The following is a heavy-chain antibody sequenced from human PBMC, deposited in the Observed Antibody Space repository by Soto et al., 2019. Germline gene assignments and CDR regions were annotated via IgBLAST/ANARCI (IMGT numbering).Heavy chain of an antibody. J-gene: IGHJ4*02. CDR3: ARDVDADFRTDFDY. Sequence: GGSLRLSCVVSGFTFSDYYIHWIRRAPGKGLEWISYISGNGEIIQYAASARGRFTISRDNAESSVYLEMDSLRAEDTALYYCARDVDADFRTDFDYWGRGTLVTVSS. D-gene: IGHD4-17*01. V-gene: IGHV3-11*01. CDR1: GFTFSDYY. CDR2: ISGNGEII.